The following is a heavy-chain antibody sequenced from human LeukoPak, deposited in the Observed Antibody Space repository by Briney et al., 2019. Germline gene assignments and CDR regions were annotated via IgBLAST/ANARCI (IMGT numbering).Heavy chain of an antibody. Sequence: PSGTLSLTCAVSGGSISSSNWWSWVRQPPGKGLEWIGEIYHSGSTNYNPSLKSRVTISVDKSKNQFSLKLSSVTAADTAVYYCARVPCGGDCYSVFDYWGQGTLVTVSS. J-gene: IGHJ4*02. CDR3: ARVPCGGDCYSVFDY. CDR1: GGSISSSNW. D-gene: IGHD2-21*02. CDR2: IYHSGST. V-gene: IGHV4-4*02.